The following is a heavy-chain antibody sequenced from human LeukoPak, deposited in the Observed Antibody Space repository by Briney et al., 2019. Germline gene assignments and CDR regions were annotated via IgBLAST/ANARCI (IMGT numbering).Heavy chain of an antibody. D-gene: IGHD7-27*01. CDR1: GGSISSYY. Sequence: SETLSLTCTVSGGSISSYYWSWIRQPPGKGLEWIGRIYTSGSTNYNPSLKSRVTISVDTSTNQFSLKLSSVTAADTAVYYCARETGDSVGAFDIWGQGTMVTVSS. V-gene: IGHV4-4*08. J-gene: IGHJ3*02. CDR3: ARETGDSVGAFDI. CDR2: IYTSGST.